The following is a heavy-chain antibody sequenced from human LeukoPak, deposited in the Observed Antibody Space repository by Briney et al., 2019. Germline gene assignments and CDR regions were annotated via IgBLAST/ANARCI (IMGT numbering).Heavy chain of an antibody. J-gene: IGHJ4*02. CDR2: IYYSGRT. CDR3: ASVGKLGYYFDF. D-gene: IGHD7-27*01. V-gene: IGHV4-39*01. CDR1: GGSISSSSYY. Sequence: SETLSLTCNVSGGSISSSSYYWGWIRQSPGKGLEGIGDIYYSGRTYNKNPSLESRVTISMDTSKSQFSLKLSSVSAADTATYYCASVGKLGYYFDFWGQGTLVTVSS.